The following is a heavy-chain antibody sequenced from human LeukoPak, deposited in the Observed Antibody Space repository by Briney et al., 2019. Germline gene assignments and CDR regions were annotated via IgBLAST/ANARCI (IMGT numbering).Heavy chain of an antibody. CDR1: GFTFSSYW. V-gene: IGHV3-7*02. J-gene: IGHJ6*02. CDR3: ASGNPKFYYYAMDV. Sequence: GGSLRLSCAASGFTFSSYWMSWVRQAPGKGLEWVANIKQDGSERHYVDSVKGRFTISRDNAKNSLYLQMNSLRADDTAVYYCASGNPKFYYYAMDVWGQGTTVTVSS. D-gene: IGHD4-23*01. CDR2: IKQDGSER.